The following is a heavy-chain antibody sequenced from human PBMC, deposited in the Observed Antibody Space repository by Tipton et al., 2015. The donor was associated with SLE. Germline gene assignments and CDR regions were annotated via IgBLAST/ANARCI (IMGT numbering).Heavy chain of an antibody. CDR1: GGSLSSGSLF. V-gene: IGHV4-61*02. CDR3: ASRLRGEDC. Sequence: TLSLTCTVSGGSLSSGSLFWSWIRPPAGKGREWVGRIYTSGSTNYNPSLQSRVTMSVDTTKNQFSLKLSSVTAADTAVYYCASRLRGEDCWGQGTLVTVSS. J-gene: IGHJ4*02. CDR2: IYTSGST. D-gene: IGHD3-10*01.